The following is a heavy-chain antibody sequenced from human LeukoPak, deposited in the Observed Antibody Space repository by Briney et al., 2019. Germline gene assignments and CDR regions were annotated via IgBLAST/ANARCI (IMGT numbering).Heavy chain of an antibody. V-gene: IGHV1-69*04. CDR3: AGYSGYDSRYP. D-gene: IGHD5-12*01. CDR1: GGTFSSYA. Sequence: SVKVSCKASGGTFSSYAISWVRQAPGQGLEWMGRIIPILGIANYAQKFQGRVTITADKSTSTAYMELSSLRSEDTAVYYCAGYSGYDSRYPWGQGTLVSVSS. CDR2: IIPILGIA. J-gene: IGHJ5*02.